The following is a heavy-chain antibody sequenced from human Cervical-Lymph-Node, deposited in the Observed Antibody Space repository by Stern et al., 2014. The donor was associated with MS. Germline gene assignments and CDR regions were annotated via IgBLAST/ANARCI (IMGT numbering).Heavy chain of an antibody. CDR1: GGTFSSYT. J-gene: IGHJ6*02. D-gene: IGHD2-2*01. CDR2: ITPIFGTA. V-gene: IGHV1-69*01. Sequence: QVQLVQSGAEVKKPGSSVKVSCKASGGTFSSYTISWVRQAPGQGLEWMGGITPIFGTANYAQKFQGRVTMTADESTGTAYMELSSLRSDDTAVYYCAVELRCSTPSCPLGVWGQGTTVTVSS. CDR3: AVELRCSTPSCPLGV.